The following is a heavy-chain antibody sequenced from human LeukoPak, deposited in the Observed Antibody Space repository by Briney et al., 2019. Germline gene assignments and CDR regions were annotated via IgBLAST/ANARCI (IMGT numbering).Heavy chain of an antibody. Sequence: GASVKVSCKASGYTFTGYYMHWVRQAPGQGLEWMGWINHNSGGTNYAQKFQGRVTMTRDTSISTAYMELSRLRSDDTAVYYCARRMVTVYTFDYWGQGTLVTVSS. CDR2: INHNSGGT. CDR3: ARRMVTVYTFDY. CDR1: GYTFTGYY. D-gene: IGHD5-18*01. V-gene: IGHV1-2*02. J-gene: IGHJ4*02.